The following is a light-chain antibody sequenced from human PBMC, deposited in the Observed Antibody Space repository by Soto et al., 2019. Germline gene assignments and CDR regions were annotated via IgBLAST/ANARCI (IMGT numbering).Light chain of an antibody. CDR1: QSVSSSF. CDR2: GAS. J-gene: IGKJ4*01. Sequence: EIVLTQSPATLSLSPGERATLSCRASQSVSSSFLAWYQQKPGQAPRLLIYGASSRATGIQDRFSGSGSGTDFTLTISRLEPEDVAVYYCQQYGSSPLTFGGGTKVEIK. CDR3: QQYGSSPLT. V-gene: IGKV3-20*01.